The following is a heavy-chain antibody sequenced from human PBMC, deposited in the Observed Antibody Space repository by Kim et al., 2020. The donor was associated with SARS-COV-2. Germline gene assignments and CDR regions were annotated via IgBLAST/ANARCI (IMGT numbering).Heavy chain of an antibody. CDR1: GFTFSGYT. D-gene: IGHD3-10*01. CDR3: ATDGPRYGSGSYFDY. Sequence: SLRLSCAGSGFTFSGYTMHWVRQAPGKGLEWVAFISYDGGNKYYVDSVKGRFTISRDNSKNTLYLQMNSLRAEDTAVYYCATDGPRYGSGSYFDYWGQ. CDR2: ISYDGGNK. V-gene: IGHV3-30*04. J-gene: IGHJ4*02.